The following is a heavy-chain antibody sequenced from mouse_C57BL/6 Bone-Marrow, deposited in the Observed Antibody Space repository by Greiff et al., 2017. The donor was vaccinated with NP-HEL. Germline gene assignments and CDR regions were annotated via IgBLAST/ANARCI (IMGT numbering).Heavy chain of an antibody. J-gene: IGHJ2*01. CDR2: IYPRSGNT. D-gene: IGHD2-3*01. V-gene: IGHV1-81*01. CDR1: GYTFTSYG. Sequence: QVQLKESGAELARPGASVKLSCKASGYTFTSYGISWVKQRTGQGLEWIGEIYPRSGNTYYNEKFKGKATLTTDQSSSTAYMELRSLTSEDSAVYYCARSSYDGYPGGYWGQGTTLTVSS. CDR3: ARSSYDGYPGGY.